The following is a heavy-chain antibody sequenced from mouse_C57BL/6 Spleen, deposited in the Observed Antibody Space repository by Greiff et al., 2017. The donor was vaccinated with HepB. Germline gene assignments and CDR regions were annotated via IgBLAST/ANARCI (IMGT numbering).Heavy chain of an antibody. Sequence: QVQLKQPGAELVKPGASVKLSCKASGYTFTSYWMHWVKQRPGQGLEWIGMIHPNSGSTNYNEKLKSKATLTVDKSTSTAYMQLSSLTSEDSAVYYGARSSPLTAVVATDYWGQGTTLTVSS. CDR1: GYTFTSYW. D-gene: IGHD1-1*01. V-gene: IGHV1-64*01. CDR2: IHPNSGST. J-gene: IGHJ2*01. CDR3: ARSSPLTAVVATDY.